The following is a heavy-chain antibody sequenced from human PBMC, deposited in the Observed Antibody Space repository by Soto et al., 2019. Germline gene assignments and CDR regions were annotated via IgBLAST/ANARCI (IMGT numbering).Heavy chain of an antibody. J-gene: IGHJ4*02. Sequence: EVQLVASGGGSVKPGGSLRLSCPASGLTARNVYLSWVRQPPGKGLEWVGHVKREVDGGTVDYGAPVKGRFTISRDDSENTLYLQMNSLKSEDTAVYYCTVGHYGDWGQGTLVTVSS. D-gene: IGHD4-17*01. CDR2: VKREVDGGTV. CDR3: TVGHYGD. CDR1: GLTARNVY. V-gene: IGHV3-15*01.